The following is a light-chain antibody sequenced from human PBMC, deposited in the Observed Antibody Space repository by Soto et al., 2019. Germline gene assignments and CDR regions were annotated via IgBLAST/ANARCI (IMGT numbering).Light chain of an antibody. V-gene: IGKV3-15*01. J-gene: IGKJ2*01. Sequence: EIVMTQFPATLSLSPGERATLSCRASQSVGSNLAWYQQKPGQGPRLLIYGASTRATGIPVRFSGSGSGTEFTLTINSLQSGDFVVYYCQYYNPWPGFGQGTKLEIK. CDR3: QYYNPWPG. CDR2: GAS. CDR1: QSVGSN.